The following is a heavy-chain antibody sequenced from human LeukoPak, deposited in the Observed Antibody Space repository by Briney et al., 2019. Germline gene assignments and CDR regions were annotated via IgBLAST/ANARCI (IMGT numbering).Heavy chain of an antibody. D-gene: IGHD5-12*01. V-gene: IGHV1-18*01. CDR3: ARGRLPPYADF. Sequence: ASVKVSCKASGCTFTTYGISWVRQAPGQALEWMGWISPYYDNTNCAQKFQGRVSMTTDKSTSTAYMELRTLRSDDTAVYYCARGRLPPYADFWGQGTLVAVSS. CDR2: ISPYYDNT. CDR1: GCTFTTYG. J-gene: IGHJ4*02.